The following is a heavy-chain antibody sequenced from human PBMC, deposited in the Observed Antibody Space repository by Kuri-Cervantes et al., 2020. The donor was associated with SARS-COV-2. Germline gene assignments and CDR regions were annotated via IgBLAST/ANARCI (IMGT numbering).Heavy chain of an antibody. CDR3: VRDGDHWNFDY. CDR2: ISYDGTSE. D-gene: IGHD1-1*01. Sequence: LSLTCAASGFTFSNYALHWVRQAPGKGLEWVAVISYDGTSEYYAESVKGRFTISRDNAKNMLFLQMNSLRAEDTAVYYCVRDGDHWNFDYWGQGTLVTVSS. J-gene: IGHJ4*02. CDR1: GFTFSNYA. V-gene: IGHV3-30-3*01.